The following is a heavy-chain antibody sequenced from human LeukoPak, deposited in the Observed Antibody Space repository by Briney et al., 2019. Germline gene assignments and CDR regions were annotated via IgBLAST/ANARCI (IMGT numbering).Heavy chain of an antibody. V-gene: IGHV7-4-1*02. CDR2: IDTNTGNP. Sequence: ASVKVSFTASGYTFTNYTINWVRLAPGQGLEWMGWIDTNTGNPTYAQGFTGRFVFSLDTSVTTTFLQISSLKAEATAVYYCTRGKDTTGYFVYGGQGTLATVSS. CDR3: TRGKDTTGYFVY. J-gene: IGHJ4*02. D-gene: IGHD3-22*01. CDR1: GYTFTNYT.